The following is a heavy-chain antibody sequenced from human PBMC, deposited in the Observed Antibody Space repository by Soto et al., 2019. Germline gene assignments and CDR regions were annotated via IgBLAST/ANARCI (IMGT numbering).Heavy chain of an antibody. CDR2: ISGYNGHT. CDR3: ARVAGRGDSVTYCPKLFAP. D-gene: IGHD2-15*01. V-gene: IGHV1-18*01. Sequence: QGLEWVGWISGYNGHTKYAQNLQGRVTMTTDTSTNTAYMDLTSLRSDDTAVYYCARVAGRGDSVTYCPKLFAPLVQGTQVTVSS. J-gene: IGHJ5*02.